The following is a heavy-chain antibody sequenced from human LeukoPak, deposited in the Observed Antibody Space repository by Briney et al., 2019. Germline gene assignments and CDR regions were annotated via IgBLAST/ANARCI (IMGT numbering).Heavy chain of an antibody. D-gene: IGHD1-26*01. CDR2: ISSDGSDK. J-gene: IGHJ4*02. CDR1: GFTFSTYG. CDR3: AKERLGATTPNPDY. V-gene: IGHV3-30*18. Sequence: PGGSLRLSCAASGFTFSTYGMHWVRQAPGNGLEWVAVISSDGSDKHYTDSVKGRFTISRDNSKNTLYLQMSSLRADDTALYYCAKERLGATTPNPDYWGQGTLVTVSS.